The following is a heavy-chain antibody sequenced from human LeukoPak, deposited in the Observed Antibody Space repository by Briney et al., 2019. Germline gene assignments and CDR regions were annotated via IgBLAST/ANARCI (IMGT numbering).Heavy chain of an antibody. CDR3: ARDRPGMGFDY. CDR1: GGTFSSYA. Sequence: AETVSRMASGGTFSSYAFCWVRQAPGQGREWMGRIIPIFGTADYAQKFQGRITITTDESTSTAYMELSSLRSEDTAVYYCARDRPGMGFDYWGQGTLVTVSS. D-gene: IGHD3-16*01. V-gene: IGHV1-69*05. J-gene: IGHJ4*02. CDR2: IIPIFGTA.